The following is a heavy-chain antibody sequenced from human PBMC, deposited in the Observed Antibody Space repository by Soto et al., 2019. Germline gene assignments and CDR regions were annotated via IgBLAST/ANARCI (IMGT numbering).Heavy chain of an antibody. D-gene: IGHD6-19*01. J-gene: IGHJ4*02. CDR2: IQNSGSPI. CDR3: ATGYHSGWHFGH. CDR1: GLTFSSEE. Sequence: GGSLRLSCEVSGLTFSSEEMNWVRQAPGKGLEWVAYIQNSGSPIYYADSLKGRFTISRDNAKNSLYLQMSSLTAEDTAVYYCATGYHSGWHFGHWGQGALVTVSS. V-gene: IGHV3-48*03.